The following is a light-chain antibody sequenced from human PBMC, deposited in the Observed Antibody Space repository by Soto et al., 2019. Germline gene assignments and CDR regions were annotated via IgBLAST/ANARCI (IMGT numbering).Light chain of an antibody. Sequence: SYELTQATSVSVAPGQTAMITCGGDSVGSKVVHWYQQRPGQAPVLVVYDDSDRPSGIPERFSGSNSGNTATLTISRVEVGDEADYYCQVWDSSSDHRWLFGGGTKLTVL. CDR2: DDS. V-gene: IGLV3-21*02. CDR3: QVWDSSSDHRWL. J-gene: IGLJ3*02. CDR1: SVGSKV.